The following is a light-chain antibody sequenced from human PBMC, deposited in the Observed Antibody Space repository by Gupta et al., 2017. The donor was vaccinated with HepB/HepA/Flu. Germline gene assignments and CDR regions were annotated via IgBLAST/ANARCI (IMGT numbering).Light chain of an antibody. CDR2: DVS. CDR3: SSYTSSSTPLSV. J-gene: IGLJ1*01. V-gene: IGLV2-14*01. Sequence: QSALTQPASVSGSPGQSIPISCPGTRSDVGGYNYVSWYQQHPGKAPKLMIYDVSNRPSGVSNRFSGSKSGNTASLTISGLQAEDEADYYCSSYTSSSTPLSVFGTGTKVTVL. CDR1: RSDVGGYNY.